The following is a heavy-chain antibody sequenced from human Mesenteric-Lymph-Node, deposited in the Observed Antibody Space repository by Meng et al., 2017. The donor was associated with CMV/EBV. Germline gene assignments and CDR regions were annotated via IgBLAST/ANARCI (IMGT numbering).Heavy chain of an antibody. CDR1: GDTFTGYY. D-gene: IGHD1-26*01. CDR2: IHPNGGGT. CDR3: ARVSGSYLGAFDV. V-gene: IGHV1-2*02. Sequence: ASVKVSCKASGDTFTGYYVHWVRQAPGQGLEWMGWIHPNGGGTKYAQKFQGSVTMTRDTSISTAYMELSRLRSADTAMYYCARVSGSYLGAFDVWGRGTMVTVSS. J-gene: IGHJ3*01.